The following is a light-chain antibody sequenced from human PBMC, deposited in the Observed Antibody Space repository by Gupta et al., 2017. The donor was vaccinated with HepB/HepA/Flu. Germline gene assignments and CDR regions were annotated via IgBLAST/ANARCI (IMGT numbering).Light chain of an antibody. CDR3: ATWDVSLRAFV. V-gene: IGLV1-47*01. CDR1: TSNIGTYH. CDR2: KTN. Sequence: QSVLTQSPSASGTPGQRVTISCSGGTSNIGTYHVNWYQHLPGTAPKLLFYKTNQRPSGVPDRFSASKSGTSASLAISGLRSKDEADYYCATWDVSLRAFVFGGGIKLTVL. J-gene: IGLJ2*01.